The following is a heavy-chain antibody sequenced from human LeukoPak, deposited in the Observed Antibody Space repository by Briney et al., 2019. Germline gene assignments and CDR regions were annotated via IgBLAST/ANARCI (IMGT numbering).Heavy chain of an antibody. CDR3: AKAALRYQLLSSLDY. V-gene: IGHV3-23*01. D-gene: IGHD2-2*01. CDR1: GFTFSSYA. CDR2: ISGSGAST. Sequence: PGGSLRLSCAASGFTFSSYAMNWARQAPGKGLEWVSAISGSGASTYYADSVKGRFTISRDNSKNTLYLQMSSLRAEDTAIYYCAKAALRYQLLSSLDYWGQGTLVTVSS. J-gene: IGHJ4*02.